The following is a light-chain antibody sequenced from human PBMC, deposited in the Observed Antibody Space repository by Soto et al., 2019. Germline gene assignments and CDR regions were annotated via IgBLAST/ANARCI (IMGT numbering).Light chain of an antibody. CDR1: QTISSN. CDR2: GAS. J-gene: IGKJ1*01. CDR3: QQYNEWPLWT. V-gene: IGKV3-15*01. Sequence: DIVMTQSPATLSVSPGERATLSCRASQTISSNLAWYQQKPGQAPRLLIYGASTRATGIPARFSGSGSGTEFTLTISSLQSEDLAVYYCQQYNEWPLWTFGQGTKVDIK.